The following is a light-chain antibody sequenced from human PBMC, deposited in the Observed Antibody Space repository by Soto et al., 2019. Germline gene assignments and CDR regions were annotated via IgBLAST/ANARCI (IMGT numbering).Light chain of an antibody. CDR3: TAYTNSAARV. V-gene: IGLV2-14*01. Sequence: QSALTQPASVSGSPGQSITISCTGTSNDVGAHNFVSWYQQHPGKAPKILLYEVTKRPSGISNRFSASKSGNTAYLTISWLQADDEADYYCTAYTNSAARVFGTGTKLTVL. CDR2: EVT. CDR1: SNDVGAHNF. J-gene: IGLJ1*01.